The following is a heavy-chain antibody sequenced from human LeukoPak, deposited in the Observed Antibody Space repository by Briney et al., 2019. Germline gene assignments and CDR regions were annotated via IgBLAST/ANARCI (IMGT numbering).Heavy chain of an antibody. Sequence: GGSLRLSCAASGFTFSSYGMHWVRQAPGKGLEWVAFIRYDGSNKYYVDSVKGRFTISRDNAKNSLYLQMNSLRAEDTAVYYCARDLDGGLGSDYWGQGTLVTVSS. CDR3: ARDLDGGLGSDY. J-gene: IGHJ4*02. D-gene: IGHD3/OR15-3a*01. CDR1: GFTFSSYG. V-gene: IGHV3-30*02. CDR2: IRYDGSNK.